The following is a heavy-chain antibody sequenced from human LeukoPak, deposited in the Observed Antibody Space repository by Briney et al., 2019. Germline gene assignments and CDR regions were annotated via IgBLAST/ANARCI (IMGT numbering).Heavy chain of an antibody. CDR3: AKDRVSPGFNWFDP. J-gene: IGHJ5*02. CDR2: INGRGDNT. V-gene: IGHV3-23*01. D-gene: IGHD2/OR15-2a*01. CDR1: GVIISSYA. Sequence: GGSLRLSCAASGVIISSYAMSWVRQAPGKGLEWVSAINGRGDNTYYADFVKGRFTISRDNFKSTVYLQMNSLRTEDTAVYYCAKDRVSPGFNWFDPWGQGTLVTVSS.